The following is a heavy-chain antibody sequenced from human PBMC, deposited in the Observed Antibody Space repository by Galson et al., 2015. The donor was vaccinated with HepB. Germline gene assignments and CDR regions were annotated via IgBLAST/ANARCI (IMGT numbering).Heavy chain of an antibody. D-gene: IGHD5-12*01. CDR3: VKDFWPYISGCVGGS. J-gene: IGHJ4*02. Sequence: SLRLSCAASGFMFSNYGMHWVRQAPGKGLEWMASIWFDGGNKYYADSVKGRFTISRDNSNNTVSLQMNSLRAEDTALYYCVKDFWPYISGCVGGSWGQGTLVTVSS. CDR2: IWFDGGNK. CDR1: GFMFSNYG. V-gene: IGHV3-33*03.